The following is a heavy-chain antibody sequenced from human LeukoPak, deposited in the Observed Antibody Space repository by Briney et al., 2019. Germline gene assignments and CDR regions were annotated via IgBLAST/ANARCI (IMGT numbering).Heavy chain of an antibody. J-gene: IGHJ6*03. D-gene: IGHD6-19*01. CDR3: AKAPSYSSGWPYYYCMDV. CDR1: GFTFSSYW. V-gene: IGHV3-23*01. Sequence: GGSLRLSCAASGFTFSSYWMSWVRQAPGKGLEWVSAISGSGGSTYYADSVKGRFTISRDNSKNTLYLQMNSLRAEDTAVYYCAKAPSYSSGWPYYYCMDVWGKGTTVTVSS. CDR2: ISGSGGST.